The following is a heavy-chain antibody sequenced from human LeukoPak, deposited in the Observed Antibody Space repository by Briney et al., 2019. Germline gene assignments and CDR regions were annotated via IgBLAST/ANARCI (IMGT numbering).Heavy chain of an antibody. CDR3: ARVGSTMYYYYYGMDV. CDR1: GYTFTSYD. CDR2: MNPNSDNT. V-gene: IGHV1-8*01. J-gene: IGHJ6*02. Sequence: ASVKVSCKASGYTFTSYDINWVRQATGQGLEWMGWMNPNSDNTGYAQKFQGRVTMTRNTSISTAYMELSSLRSEDTAVYYCARVGSTMYYYYYGMDVWGQGTTVTVSS. D-gene: IGHD5/OR15-5a*01.